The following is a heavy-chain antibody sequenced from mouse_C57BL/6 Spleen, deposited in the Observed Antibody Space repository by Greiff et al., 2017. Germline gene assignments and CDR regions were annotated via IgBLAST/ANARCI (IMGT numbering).Heavy chain of an antibody. Sequence: VQLQQSGPELVKPGASVTMSCKASGYTFTDYNLHWVKQSHGKSLERIGYINPYNGGTSYNQKFKGKATLTVNQSSSTAYMELRSRTSEDAEVEDWARGGRAMITTDYFDYWGQGTTLTVSS. CDR2: INPYNGGT. D-gene: IGHD2-4*01. J-gene: IGHJ2*01. CDR3: ARGGRAMITTDYFDY. CDR1: GYTFTDYN. V-gene: IGHV1-22*01.